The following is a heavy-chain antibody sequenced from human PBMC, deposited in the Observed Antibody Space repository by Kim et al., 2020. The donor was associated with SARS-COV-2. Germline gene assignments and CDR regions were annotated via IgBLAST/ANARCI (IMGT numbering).Heavy chain of an antibody. J-gene: IGHJ6*02. CDR1: GFTVSSNY. CDR3: ARDSSWYYYYYGMDV. D-gene: IGHD6-13*01. Sequence: GGSLRLSCAASGFTVSSNYMSWVRQAPGKGLEWVSVIYSGGSTYYADSVKGRFTISRDNSKNTLYLQMNSLRAEDTAVYYCARDSSWYYYYYGMDVWGQGTTVTVSS. V-gene: IGHV3-53*01. CDR2: IYSGGST.